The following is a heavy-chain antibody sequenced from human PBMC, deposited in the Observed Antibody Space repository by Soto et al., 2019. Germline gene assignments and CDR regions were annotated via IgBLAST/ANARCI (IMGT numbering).Heavy chain of an antibody. J-gene: IGHJ6*02. CDR2: INHSGST. V-gene: IGHV4-34*01. CDR1: GGSFSGYY. Sequence: SETLSLTCAVYGGSFSGYYWSWIRQPPGKGLEWIGEINHSGSTNYNPSLKSRVTILVDTSKNQFSLKLSSVTAADTAVYYCARLWEPSYYYYGMDVWGQGTTVTVSS. CDR3: ARLWEPSYYYYGMDV. D-gene: IGHD1-26*01.